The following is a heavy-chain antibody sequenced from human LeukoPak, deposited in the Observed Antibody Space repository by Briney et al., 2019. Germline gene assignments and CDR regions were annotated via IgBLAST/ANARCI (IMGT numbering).Heavy chain of an antibody. Sequence: TSETLSLTCAVYGGSFSGYYWSWIRQPPGKGLEWIGEINHSGSTNYNPSLKTRVTISVDTSKSQFSLKLSSVTATDTAMYYCAKHRDSSSFDSWGQGTLVTVSS. CDR1: GGSFSGYY. J-gene: IGHJ4*02. CDR2: INHSGST. CDR3: AKHRDSSSFDS. D-gene: IGHD6-13*01. V-gene: IGHV4-34*01.